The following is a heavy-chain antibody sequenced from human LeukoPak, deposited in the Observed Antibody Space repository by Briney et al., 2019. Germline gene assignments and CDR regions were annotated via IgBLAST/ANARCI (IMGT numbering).Heavy chain of an antibody. V-gene: IGHV3-74*01. Sequence: GGSLRLSCAASGFTFSSYTMHWVRQAPGKGLVWVSRIKSDGSSTRYADSVKGRFTISRDNAKNTLYLQMNSLRAEDTAVYYCAREGPDYYDSSGYPNFDYWGQGTLVTVSS. CDR3: AREGPDYYDSSGYPNFDY. CDR1: GFTFSSYT. CDR2: IKSDGSST. D-gene: IGHD3-22*01. J-gene: IGHJ4*02.